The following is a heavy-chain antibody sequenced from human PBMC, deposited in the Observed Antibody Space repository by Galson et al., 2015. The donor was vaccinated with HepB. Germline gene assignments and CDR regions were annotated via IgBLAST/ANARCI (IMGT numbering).Heavy chain of an antibody. D-gene: IGHD3-10*01. J-gene: IGHJ6*02. CDR3: ARSYGSGSAYYYGMDV. Sequence: ETLSLTCTVSGGSISSYYWSWIRQPAGKGLEWIGRIYTSGSTNYNPSLKSRVTMSVDTSKNQFSLKLSSVTAADTAVYYCARSYGSGSAYYYGMDVWGQGTTVTVSS. V-gene: IGHV4-4*07. CDR1: GGSISSYY. CDR2: IYTSGST.